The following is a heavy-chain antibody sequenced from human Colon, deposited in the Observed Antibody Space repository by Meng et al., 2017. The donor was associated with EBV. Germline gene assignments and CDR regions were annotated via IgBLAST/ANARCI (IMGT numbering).Heavy chain of an antibody. CDR3: MRDLLVLEKNEV. V-gene: IGHV4-4*02. D-gene: IGHD1-1*01. CDR1: GGSISSSNW. J-gene: IGHJ2*01. CDR2: IFHSGLT. Sequence: PESGPGLVKPSETLSLPGAVSGGSISSSNWWGWVRQSPEKGLEWIGEIFHSGLTNYNPSLQSRVTISVDKSKNQFSLEVTSVTAADTAIYYCMRDLLVLEKNEVWGRGTLVTVSS.